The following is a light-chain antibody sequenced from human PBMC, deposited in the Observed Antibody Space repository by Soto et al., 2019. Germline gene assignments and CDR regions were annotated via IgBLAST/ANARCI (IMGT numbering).Light chain of an antibody. Sequence: EIVMTQSPATLSVSPGERATLSCRASQSINRYLAWYQHKPGQAPRLLIYGASTRATGIPERFSGSGSGTEFTLTISSLQSEDFAVYYCQQYTNWPKTFGQGTKVDIK. J-gene: IGKJ1*01. CDR3: QQYTNWPKT. CDR1: QSINRY. V-gene: IGKV3D-15*01. CDR2: GAS.